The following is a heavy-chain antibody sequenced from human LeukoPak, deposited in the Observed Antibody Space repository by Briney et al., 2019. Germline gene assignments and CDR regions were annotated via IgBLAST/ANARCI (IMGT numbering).Heavy chain of an antibody. D-gene: IGHD4-17*01. J-gene: IGHJ3*02. V-gene: IGHV3-53*01. CDR1: GFTVSSNY. Sequence: GGSLRLSCAASGFTVSSNYMSWVRQAPGKGLKWVSVIYSGGSTYYADSVKGRFTISRDNSKNTLYLQMNSLRAEDTAVYYCAREHGDYGPDAFDIWGQGTMVTVSS. CDR3: AREHGDYGPDAFDI. CDR2: IYSGGST.